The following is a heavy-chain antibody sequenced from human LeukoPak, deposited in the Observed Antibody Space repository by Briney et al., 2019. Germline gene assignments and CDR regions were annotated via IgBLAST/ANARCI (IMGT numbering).Heavy chain of an antibody. CDR2: IKQDGSEK. J-gene: IGHJ3*02. CDR3: ARVGAYSSGWTGGDAFDI. CDR1: GFTFSSYW. D-gene: IGHD6-19*01. Sequence: GGSLRLSCAASGFTFSSYWMSWVRQAPGKGLGWVANIKQDGSEKYYVDSVKGRFTISRDNAKNSLYLQMNSLRAEDTAVYYCARVGAYSSGWTGGDAFDIWGQGTMVTVSS. V-gene: IGHV3-7*01.